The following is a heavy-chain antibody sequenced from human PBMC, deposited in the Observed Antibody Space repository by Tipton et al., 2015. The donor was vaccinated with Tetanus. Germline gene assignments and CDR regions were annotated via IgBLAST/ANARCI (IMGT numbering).Heavy chain of an antibody. CDR2: ISVNSGNT. CDR3: ARGACWSGDGCDDAP. J-gene: IGHJ5*02. D-gene: IGHD3-3*01. V-gene: IGHV1-18*01. CDR1: GYIIPNYG. Sequence: QSGAEVKKPGASVMVSCKASGYIIPNYGITWVRQAPGQGLEWMGWISVNSGNTNFAQRFQGRVTMTTDTSTTTVYMELRSLRSDGRRVYYCARGACWSGDGCDDAPWRQRSLVTVSP.